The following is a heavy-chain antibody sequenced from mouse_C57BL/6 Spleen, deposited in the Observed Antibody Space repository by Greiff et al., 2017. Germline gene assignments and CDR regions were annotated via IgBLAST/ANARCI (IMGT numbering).Heavy chain of an antibody. CDR3: ARWDYYGSSYDYAMDY. Sequence: VQLQQSGAELARPGASVTMSCKASGYTFTSYTMHWVKQRPGQGLEWIGYINPSSGYTKYNQKFKDNATLTADKSSSTAYMQLSSLTSEDSAVYYCARWDYYGSSYDYAMDYWGQGTSVTVSS. J-gene: IGHJ4*01. V-gene: IGHV1-4*01. D-gene: IGHD1-1*01. CDR1: GYTFTSYT. CDR2: INPSSGYT.